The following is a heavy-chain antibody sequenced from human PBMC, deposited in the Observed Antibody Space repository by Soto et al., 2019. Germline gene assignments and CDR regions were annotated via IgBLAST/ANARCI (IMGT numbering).Heavy chain of an antibody. CDR1: GGSISSGGYY. J-gene: IGHJ4*02. CDR3: VRGVPSRTLWFSDY. CDR2: IYYSGST. V-gene: IGHV4-31*03. D-gene: IGHD2-21*01. Sequence: TPSLTCTVSGGSISSGGYYWSWIRQHPGKGLEWIGYIYYSGSTYYNPSLKSRVTISVDTSKNQFSLRLMSVTAADTAVYYCVRGVPSRTLWFSDYWGQGTRVTVSS.